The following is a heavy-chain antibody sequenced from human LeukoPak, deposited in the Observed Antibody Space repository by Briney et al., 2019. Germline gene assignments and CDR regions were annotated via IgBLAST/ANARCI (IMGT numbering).Heavy chain of an antibody. CDR1: GYTFTSYG. V-gene: IGHV1-18*01. CDR3: ARDRLKAYYDFWSGYYSDAFDI. Sequence: GASVKVSCKASGYTFTSYGISWVRQAPGQGLEWMGWISAYNGNTNYAQKLQGRVTMTTDTSTSTAYMELRSLRSDDTAVYYCARDRLKAYYDFWSGYYSDAFDIWGQGTMVTVSS. D-gene: IGHD3-3*01. J-gene: IGHJ3*02. CDR2: ISAYNGNT.